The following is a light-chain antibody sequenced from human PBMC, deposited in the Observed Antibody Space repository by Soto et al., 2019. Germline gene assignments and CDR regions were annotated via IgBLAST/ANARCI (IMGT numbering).Light chain of an antibody. V-gene: IGKV1-5*03. CDR1: QSISTW. Sequence: DIQVTQSHSTLPASVGDRVTITCRANQSISTWLAWYQQKPGKAPKLLIYKASTLKSGVPSRFSGSGSGTEFTLTISSLQPDDFATYYCQHYNSYSEAFGQGTKVAIK. J-gene: IGKJ1*01. CDR3: QHYNSYSEA. CDR2: KAS.